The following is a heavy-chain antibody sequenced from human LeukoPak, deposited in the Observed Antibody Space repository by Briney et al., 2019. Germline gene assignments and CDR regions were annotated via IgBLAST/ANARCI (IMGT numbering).Heavy chain of an antibody. CDR3: ARVNDILTGYDS. J-gene: IGHJ4*02. D-gene: IGHD3-9*01. CDR2: INPNSGDT. CDR1: GYTFTNFD. V-gene: IGHV1-2*02. Sequence: ASVKVSCKASGYTFTNFDINWVRQATGQGLEWMGWINPNSGDTNYAQKFQGRVTMTRDTSITTVYMDLSRLRSDDTAVYYCARVNDILTGYDSWGQGTLVTVSS.